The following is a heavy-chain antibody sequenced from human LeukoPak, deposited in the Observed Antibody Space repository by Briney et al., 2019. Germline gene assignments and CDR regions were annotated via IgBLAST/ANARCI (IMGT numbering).Heavy chain of an antibody. Sequence: PSETLSLTCTVSGYSISSGYYWGWIRQPPGKGLEWIGSIYHSGSTYYNPSLKSRVTISVDTSKNQFSLKLSSVTAADTAVYYCARDRYGSGSYIPYYFDYWGQGTLVTVSS. V-gene: IGHV4-38-2*02. CDR2: IYHSGST. D-gene: IGHD3-10*01. CDR3: ARDRYGSGSYIPYYFDY. CDR1: GYSISSGYY. J-gene: IGHJ4*02.